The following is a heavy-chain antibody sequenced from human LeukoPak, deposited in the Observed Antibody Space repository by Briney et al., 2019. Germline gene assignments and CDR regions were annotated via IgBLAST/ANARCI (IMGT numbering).Heavy chain of an antibody. J-gene: IGHJ6*02. V-gene: IGHV3-48*04. CDR1: GFTFSSYS. Sequence: GGSLRLSCAASGFTFSSYSMNWVRQAPGKGLEWVSYISSSSSTIYYADSVKGRFTISRDNAKNSLYLQMNSLRAEDTAVYYCASLMHIVVVSYYGMDVWGQGTTVTVSS. D-gene: IGHD2-21*01. CDR3: ASLMHIVVVSYYGMDV. CDR2: ISSSSSTI.